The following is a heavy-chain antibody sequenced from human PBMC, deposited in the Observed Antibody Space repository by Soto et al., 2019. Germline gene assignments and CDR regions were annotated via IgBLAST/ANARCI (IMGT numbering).Heavy chain of an antibody. D-gene: IGHD3-22*01. V-gene: IGHV3-21*01. CDR1: ELTFGSYG. Sequence: GGSLRLSCAASELTFGSYGMNWVRQAPGKALEWVSAISSRTRFIDYAESVKGRFTISRDNAKNSLSLQRNSLRAEDTAVYYCASGYYDRIHFYFDSWGQGTLVTVSS. CDR2: ISSRTRFI. J-gene: IGHJ4*02. CDR3: ASGYYDRIHFYFDS.